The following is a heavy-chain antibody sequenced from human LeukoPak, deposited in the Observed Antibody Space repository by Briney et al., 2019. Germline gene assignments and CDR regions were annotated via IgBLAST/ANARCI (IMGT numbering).Heavy chain of an antibody. Sequence: PGGSLRLSCAGSGFAFESFTMTRVRQAPGKGLEWVSLISATSSDINYAESVRGRFTISRDNAKNSLFLQMDSLRVEDTAIYYCAKGLFSAYDKYLDSWGQGTLVTVSS. D-gene: IGHD5-12*01. CDR2: ISATSSDI. CDR3: AKGLFSAYDKYLDS. V-gene: IGHV3-21*04. CDR1: GFAFESFT. J-gene: IGHJ4*02.